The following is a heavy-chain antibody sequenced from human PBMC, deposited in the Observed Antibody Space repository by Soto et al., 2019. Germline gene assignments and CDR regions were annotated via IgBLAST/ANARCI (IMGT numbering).Heavy chain of an antibody. D-gene: IGHD5-12*01. CDR1: GFRFDDYN. J-gene: IGHJ6*02. Sequence: QTGGSLRLSCAASGFRFDDYNMHWVRQAPGKGLEWVSFISWNGANTFYADSVKGRFTISRDSSKKSVSLQINCLRSEDTALYYCARETLSYGFDLDVRGQVTKVTVSS. V-gene: IGHV3-43*01. CDR2: ISWNGANT. CDR3: ARETLSYGFDLDV.